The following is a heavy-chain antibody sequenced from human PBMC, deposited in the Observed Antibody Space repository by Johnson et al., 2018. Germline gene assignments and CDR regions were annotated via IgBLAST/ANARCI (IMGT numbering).Heavy chain of an antibody. CDR3: ARDFLGVAGSAFDI. Sequence: QVQLVESGGGVVQPGRSLTLSCTASGFIFSTFAMHWVRQAPGKGLEWMAVLSYDGGNKYYADSVKGRFTITRDNVKNTLYLQMDSLRTEDTAVYYCARDFLGVAGSAFDIWGQGTMVTVSS. CDR1: GFIFSTFA. V-gene: IGHV3-30-3*01. CDR2: LSYDGGNK. J-gene: IGHJ3*02. D-gene: IGHD6-19*01.